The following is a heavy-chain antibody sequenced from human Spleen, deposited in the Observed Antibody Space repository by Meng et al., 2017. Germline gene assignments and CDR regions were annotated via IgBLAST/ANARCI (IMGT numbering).Heavy chain of an antibody. D-gene: IGHD4-11*01. Sequence: VPIPASGPVLARPSETLSLHCTVSGGPVSSGSYYWGWIRQPPGKELEWIGYIYYSGSANYNPSLKSRVTISVDASKNQFSLKLSSVTAADTAVYYCARGPTTMAHDFDYWGQGTLVTVSS. CDR1: GGPVSSGSYY. J-gene: IGHJ4*02. CDR3: ARGPTTMAHDFDY. CDR2: IYYSGSA. V-gene: IGHV4-61*01.